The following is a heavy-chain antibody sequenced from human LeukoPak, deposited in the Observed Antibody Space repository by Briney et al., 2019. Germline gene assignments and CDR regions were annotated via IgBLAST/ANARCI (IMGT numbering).Heavy chain of an antibody. D-gene: IGHD5-24*01. V-gene: IGHV4-59*11. J-gene: IGHJ4*02. Sequence: SETLSLPCTVSGGSISSHYWSWIRQPPGKGLEWIGYIYYSGSTNYNPSLKSRVTISVDTSKNQFSLKLSSVTAADTAVYYCARDRGTRDGYNYLDYWGQGTLVTVSS. CDR3: ARDRGTRDGYNYLDY. CDR1: GGSISSHY. CDR2: IYYSGST.